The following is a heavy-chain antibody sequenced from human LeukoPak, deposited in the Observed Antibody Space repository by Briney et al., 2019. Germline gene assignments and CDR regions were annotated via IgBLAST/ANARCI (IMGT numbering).Heavy chain of an antibody. Sequence: ASVKVSCKASGYTFTGYYMHWVRQAPGQGLEWMGWINPNSGGTNYARKFQGRVTMTRDTSISTAYMELSRLRSDDTAVYYCAREKRYCSGGSCSKPHDYWGQGTLVTVSS. J-gene: IGHJ4*02. CDR3: AREKRYCSGGSCSKPHDY. D-gene: IGHD2-15*01. V-gene: IGHV1-2*02. CDR1: GYTFTGYY. CDR2: INPNSGGT.